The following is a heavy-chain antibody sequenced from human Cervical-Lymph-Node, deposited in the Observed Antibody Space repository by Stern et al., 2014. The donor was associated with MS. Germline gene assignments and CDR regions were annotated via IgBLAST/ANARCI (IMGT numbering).Heavy chain of an antibody. CDR1: GNTFTRYH. V-gene: IGHV1-46*01. J-gene: IGHJ6*02. Sequence: QMQLVQSGAEVKKPGASVKVSCKASGNTFTRYHIHWVRQAPGQGLEWMGIINPSVGSTSYAQKFQGRVTMTRDTSTSTVYMELSSLRSEDTAVYYCAREVAGHRLGMMDVWGQGTTVTVSS. D-gene: IGHD6-19*01. CDR2: INPSVGST. CDR3: AREVAGHRLGMMDV.